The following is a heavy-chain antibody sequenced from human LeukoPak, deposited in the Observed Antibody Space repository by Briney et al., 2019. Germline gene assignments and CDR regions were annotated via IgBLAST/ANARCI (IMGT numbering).Heavy chain of an antibody. D-gene: IGHD4-23*01. Sequence: GGSLRLSCVASGVTFSSYYMTWVRQAPGKGLEWVANIKQDGSEKYYVDSVKGRFTISRDNAKNSLFLQMNSLRAEDTAVYYCVRGNDYGGPHYWGQGTLVTVSS. V-gene: IGHV3-7*01. CDR3: VRGNDYGGPHY. J-gene: IGHJ4*02. CDR1: GVTFSSYY. CDR2: IKQDGSEK.